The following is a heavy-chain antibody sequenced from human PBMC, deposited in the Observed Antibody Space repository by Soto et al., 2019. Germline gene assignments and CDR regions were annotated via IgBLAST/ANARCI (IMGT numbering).Heavy chain of an antibody. V-gene: IGHV3-33*01. J-gene: IGHJ4*02. CDR3: ARPSGYDLWGGGFDY. CDR1: GFTFSSYG. D-gene: IGHD5-12*01. Sequence: QVQLVESGGGVVQPGRSLRLSCAASGFTFSSYGMHWFRQAPGKGLVRVAVIWYDGSNKYYADSVKGRFTISRDNSKNTLYLQMNSLRAEDTAVYYCARPSGYDLWGGGFDYWGQGTLVTVSS. CDR2: IWYDGSNK.